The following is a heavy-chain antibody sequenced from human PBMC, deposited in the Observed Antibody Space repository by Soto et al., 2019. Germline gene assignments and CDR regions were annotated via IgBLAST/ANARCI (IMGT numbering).Heavy chain of an antibody. CDR3: TKGGDSWSGYSHY. V-gene: IGHV3-23*01. J-gene: IGHJ4*02. D-gene: IGHD3-3*01. Sequence: EVQLLESGGGLVQPGGSLTLSCAASGFTLSHYVVSWVRQAPGKGLEWVSGISDSGRSSSSADSVKGRFTISRDNSNNAFFLHMNSLTVEDTAVYYCTKGGDSWSGYSHYWGQGTLVTVSS. CDR1: GFTLSHYV. CDR2: ISDSGRSS.